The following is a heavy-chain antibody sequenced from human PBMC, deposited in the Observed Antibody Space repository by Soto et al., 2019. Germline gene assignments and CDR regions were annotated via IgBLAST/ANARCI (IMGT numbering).Heavy chain of an antibody. Sequence: PGGSLRLSCAASGFTFSTYAMSWVRQAPGKGLEWVSTITTSGGNTYYADSVQGRFTNSRDNSKNTLYLQMNSLRAEDMAVYYCSWRYCTNGVCYTNYYYYIDVWGKGTTVTVSS. V-gene: IGHV3-23*01. CDR3: SWRYCTNGVCYTNYYYYIDV. CDR2: ITTSGGNT. J-gene: IGHJ6*03. D-gene: IGHD2-8*01. CDR1: GFTFSTYA.